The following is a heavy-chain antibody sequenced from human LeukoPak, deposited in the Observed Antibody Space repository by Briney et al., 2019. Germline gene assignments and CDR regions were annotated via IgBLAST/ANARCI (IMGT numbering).Heavy chain of an antibody. CDR3: ARGSPILLWFGELFRNWFDP. J-gene: IGHJ5*02. CDR1: GGSISSYY. Sequence: SETLSLTCTVSGGSISSYYWSWIRQPPGKGLEWIGYIYYSGSTNYNPSLKSRVTISVDTSKNQFSLKLSSVTAADTAVYYCARGSPILLWFGELFRNWFDPWGQGTLVTVSS. D-gene: IGHD3-10*01. V-gene: IGHV4-59*01. CDR2: IYYSGST.